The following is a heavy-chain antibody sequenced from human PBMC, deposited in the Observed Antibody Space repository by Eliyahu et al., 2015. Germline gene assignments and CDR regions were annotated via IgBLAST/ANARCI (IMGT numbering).Heavy chain of an antibody. Sequence: QVTLRESGPALVKPTQTLTLTCTFSGFSLSTSGMCVSWIRQPPGKALEWLALIDWDDDKYYSTSLKTRLTISKDTSKNQVVLTMTNMDPVDTATYYCARGDILTGYYTGAGFDYWGQGTLVTVSS. V-gene: IGHV2-70*01. CDR3: ARGDILTGYYTGAGFDY. D-gene: IGHD3-9*01. CDR2: IDWDDDK. J-gene: IGHJ4*02. CDR1: GFSLSTSGMC.